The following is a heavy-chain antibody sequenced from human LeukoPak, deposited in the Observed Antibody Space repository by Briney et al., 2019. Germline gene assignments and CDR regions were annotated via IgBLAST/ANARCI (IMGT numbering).Heavy chain of an antibody. J-gene: IGHJ4*02. D-gene: IGHD5-12*01. CDR1: GFTFSNAW. Sequence: PGGSLRLSCAASGFTFSNAWMSWVRQAPGKGLAWVGRIKSKTDGGTTDYAAPVKGRFTISRDDSKNTLYLQMNSLKTEDTAVYYCTTGASGHESFDYWGQGTLVTVSS. CDR3: TTGASGHESFDY. V-gene: IGHV3-15*01. CDR2: IKSKTDGGTT.